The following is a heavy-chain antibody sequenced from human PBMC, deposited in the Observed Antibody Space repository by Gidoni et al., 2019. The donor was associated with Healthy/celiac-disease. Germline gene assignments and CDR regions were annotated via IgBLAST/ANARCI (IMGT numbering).Heavy chain of an antibody. J-gene: IGHJ4*02. V-gene: IGHV3-11*01. Sequence: VQLVESGGGLVKPGGSLRRSCAASGCNFSDYYMSWIRQAPGKGLEWVSYISSSGSTIYYADSVKGRFTISRDNAKNSLYLQMNSLRAEDTAVYYCARDSRGTWIPYYFDYWGQGTLVTVSS. D-gene: IGHD1-1*01. CDR3: ARDSRGTWIPYYFDY. CDR1: GCNFSDYY. CDR2: ISSSGSTI.